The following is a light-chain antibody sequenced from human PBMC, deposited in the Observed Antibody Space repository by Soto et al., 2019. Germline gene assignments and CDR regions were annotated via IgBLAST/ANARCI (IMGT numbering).Light chain of an antibody. Sequence: EIVLTQSPGTLSLSPGETAALSCRASQSVGDYLAWYQQRPAQAPRLLIYQASNRATGIPARFSGSGSGTDFTLTISSLEPEDVAVYYCQQRSNWPPKLTFGGGTKVEIK. V-gene: IGKV3-11*01. CDR1: QSVGDY. CDR3: QQRSNWPPKLT. J-gene: IGKJ4*01. CDR2: QAS.